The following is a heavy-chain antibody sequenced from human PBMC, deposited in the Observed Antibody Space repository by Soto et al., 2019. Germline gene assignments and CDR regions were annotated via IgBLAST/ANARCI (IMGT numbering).Heavy chain of an antibody. V-gene: IGHV4-34*01. Sequence: QVQLQQWGAGLLKPSETLTLTCAVYGGSFSGYYWSWIRQPPGKGLEWIGEINHSGSTNYNPSRKSRVTISVDTSKNQFSLKLSSVTAEDTAVYYCARGKWLRSSFDYWGQGTLVTVSS. CDR2: INHSGST. D-gene: IGHD5-12*01. CDR3: ARGKWLRSSFDY. J-gene: IGHJ4*02. CDR1: GGSFSGYY.